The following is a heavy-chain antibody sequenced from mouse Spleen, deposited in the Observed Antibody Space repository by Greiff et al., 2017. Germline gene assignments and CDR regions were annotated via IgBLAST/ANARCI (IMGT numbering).Heavy chain of an antibody. Sequence: VQLQQSGPELVKPGASVKISCTASGFTFTDYYMNWVKQSHEKSLEWIGDINPTNGDTSYDPKFQGKATMTVDKSSSTAYMELRSLTSEDTAVYYCARWRGNVAYWGQGTTLTVSA. J-gene: IGHJ3*01. CDR1: GFTFTDYY. CDR3: ARWRGNVAY. CDR2: INPTNGDT. V-gene: IGHV1-26*01.